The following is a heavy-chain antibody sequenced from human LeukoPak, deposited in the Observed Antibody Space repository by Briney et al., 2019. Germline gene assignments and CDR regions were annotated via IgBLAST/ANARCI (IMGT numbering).Heavy chain of an antibody. CDR1: GYTFTSYG. D-gene: IGHD3-22*01. Sequence: ASVKVSCKASGYTFTSYGVSWVRQAPGQGLEWMGWISAYNGNTNYAQKLQGRVTMTTDTSTSTAYMELRSLRSDDTAVYYCARESIIGVITDYWGQGTLVTVSS. CDR3: ARESIIGVITDY. V-gene: IGHV1-18*01. CDR2: ISAYNGNT. J-gene: IGHJ4*02.